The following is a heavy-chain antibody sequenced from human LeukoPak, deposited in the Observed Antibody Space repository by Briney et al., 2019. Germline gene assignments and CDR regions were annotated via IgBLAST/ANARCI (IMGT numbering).Heavy chain of an antibody. CDR2: INPSGGST. D-gene: IGHD3-22*01. J-gene: IGHJ3*02. CDR1: GYTFTSYY. V-gene: IGHV1-46*01. CDR3: ARLGYDSSGYYSNDAFDI. Sequence: ASVKVSCKASGYTFTSYYIHWVRQAPGQGLEWMGIINPSGGSTSYAQKFQGRVTMTRDMSTSTVYMELSSLRSEDTAVYYCARLGYDSSGYYSNDAFDIWGQGTMVTVSS.